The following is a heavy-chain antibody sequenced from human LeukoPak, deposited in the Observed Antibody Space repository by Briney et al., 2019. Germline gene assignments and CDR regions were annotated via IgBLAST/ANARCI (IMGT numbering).Heavy chain of an antibody. J-gene: IGHJ4*02. CDR1: GFTFNNFA. CDR3: AKNVKSSGWYSDY. D-gene: IGHD6-19*01. CDR2: ISGSGGST. Sequence: PGGSLRLSCAASGFTFNNFAMSWVRQAPGKGLEWVSAISGSGGSTYYADSVKGRFTISRDNSKNTLYLQMNSLRAEDTAVYYCAKNVKSSGWYSDYRGQGTLVTVSS. V-gene: IGHV3-23*01.